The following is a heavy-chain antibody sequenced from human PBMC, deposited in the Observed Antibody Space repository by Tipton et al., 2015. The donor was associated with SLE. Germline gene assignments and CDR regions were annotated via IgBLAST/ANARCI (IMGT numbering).Heavy chain of an antibody. Sequence: TLSLTCTVSGGSISSYYWSWIRQPPGKGLEWIGYIYYSGSTHYNPSPKRRVTISVDTSKNQFSLKLSSVTAAGTAVYYCARGRGYGVPEYFQHWGQGTLVTVSS. V-gene: IGHV4-59*01. CDR3: ARGRGYGVPEYFQH. D-gene: IGHD4-17*01. J-gene: IGHJ1*01. CDR1: GGSISSYY. CDR2: IYYSGST.